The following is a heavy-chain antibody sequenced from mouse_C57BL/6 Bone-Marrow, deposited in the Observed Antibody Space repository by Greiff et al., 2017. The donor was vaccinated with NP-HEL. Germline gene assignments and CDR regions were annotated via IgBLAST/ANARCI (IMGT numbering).Heavy chain of an antibody. J-gene: IGHJ3*01. CDR2: ISGGGGYT. CDR1: GFTFSSYT. CDR3: ARGLAWFAY. V-gene: IGHV5-9*01. Sequence: EVQGVESGGGLVKPGGSLKLSCAASGFTFSSYTMSWVRQTPEKRLEWVATISGGGGYTYYPDSVKGRFTISRDNAKNTLYLQMSSLRSEDTALYYCARGLAWFAYWGQGTLVTVSA. D-gene: IGHD4-1*01.